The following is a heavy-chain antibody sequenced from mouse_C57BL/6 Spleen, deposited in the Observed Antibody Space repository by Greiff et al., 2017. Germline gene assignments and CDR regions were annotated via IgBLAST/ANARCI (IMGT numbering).Heavy chain of an antibody. V-gene: IGHV1-54*01. CDR2: INPGSGGT. CDR1: GYAFTNYL. CDR3: ARGGTGASSYWYFDV. J-gene: IGHJ1*03. Sequence: QVQLQQSGAELVRPGTSVKVSCKASGYAFTNYLIAWVKQRPGQGLEWIGVINPGSGGTNYNEKFKGKATLTADKSSSTAYMQLSSLTSEDSAVYFCARGGTGASSYWYFDVWGTGTTVTVSS. D-gene: IGHD4-1*01.